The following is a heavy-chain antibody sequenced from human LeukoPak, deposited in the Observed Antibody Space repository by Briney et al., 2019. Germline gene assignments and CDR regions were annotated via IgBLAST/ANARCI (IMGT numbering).Heavy chain of an antibody. V-gene: IGHV3-7*01. CDR3: ARGRGWVDH. D-gene: IGHD3-16*01. Sequence: PGGSLRLSCAASGFTFTAYAMTWFRQTPGKGLEWVANIHDDGIVTNYVGSVKGRFTISRDDSRNSVYLQLNSLRAEDTGLYYCARGRGWVDHWGQGTRVTVSS. J-gene: IGHJ4*02. CDR2: IHDDGIVT. CDR1: GFTFTAYA.